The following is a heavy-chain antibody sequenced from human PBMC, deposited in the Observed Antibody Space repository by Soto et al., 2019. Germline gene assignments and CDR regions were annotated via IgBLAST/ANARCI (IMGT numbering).Heavy chain of an antibody. V-gene: IGHV1-2*04. J-gene: IGHJ5*02. D-gene: IGHD2-15*01. CDR3: ARGDVRVVASFDP. Sequence: GASVKVSCKASGYTFTGYYMHWVRQAPGQGLEWMGWINPNSGGTNYAQKFQGWVTMTRDTSISTAYMELSRLRSDDTAVYYCARGDVRVVASFDPWGQGALVTVSS. CDR1: GYTFTGYY. CDR2: INPNSGGT.